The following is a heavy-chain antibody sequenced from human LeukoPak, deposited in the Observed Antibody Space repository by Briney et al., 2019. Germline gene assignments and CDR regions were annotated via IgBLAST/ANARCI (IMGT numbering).Heavy chain of an antibody. V-gene: IGHV4-30-4*08. Sequence: PSETLSLTCTVSGGSISSGDYYWSWLRQPPGTGLEWIGYIYYSGSTYYSPSLKSRVTISVDTSKNQFSLKLSSVTAADTAVYYCASNDLWSGYRFDYWGQGTLVTVSS. D-gene: IGHD3-3*01. CDR2: IYYSGST. CDR3: ASNDLWSGYRFDY. CDR1: GGSISSGDYY. J-gene: IGHJ4*02.